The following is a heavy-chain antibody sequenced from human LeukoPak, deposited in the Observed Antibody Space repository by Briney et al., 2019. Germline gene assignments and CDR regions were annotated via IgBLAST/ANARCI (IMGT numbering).Heavy chain of an antibody. D-gene: IGHD2-15*01. CDR3: ARHYCSGGNCYYFDH. V-gene: IGHV4-59*08. Sequence: PSETLSLTCTVSGGPISGYHWSWIRQPPGQGLEWIGFIYYRGTSKYNPSLMSRVTMSVDTSKNQVSLKLSSVTAADTAVYYCARHYCSGGNCYYFDHWGQGTLVTVSS. CDR1: GGPISGYH. J-gene: IGHJ4*02. CDR2: IYYRGTS.